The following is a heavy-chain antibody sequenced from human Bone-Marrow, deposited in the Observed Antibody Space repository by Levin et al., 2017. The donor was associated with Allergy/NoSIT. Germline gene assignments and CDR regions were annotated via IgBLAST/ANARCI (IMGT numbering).Heavy chain of an antibody. CDR3: AKVRRPLTMIVDYWYFDL. D-gene: IGHD3-22*01. CDR1: GFTFSNYA. V-gene: IGHV3-23*01. CDR2: TSNSGGTR. J-gene: IGHJ2*01. Sequence: GGSLRLSCAASGFTFSNYAMSWVRQAPGKGLEWVSSTSNSGGTRYYADSVKGRFTISRDNSKNTLYLQMNSLRAEDTAVYYCAKVRRPLTMIVDYWYFDLWGRGALVSVSS.